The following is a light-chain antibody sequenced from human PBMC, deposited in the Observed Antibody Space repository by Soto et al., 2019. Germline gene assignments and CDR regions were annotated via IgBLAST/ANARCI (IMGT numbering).Light chain of an antibody. Sequence: QSALTQPASVSGSPGQSITISCTGTSSDVGGYNYVSWYQQHPGKAPKLMIYDVSNRPSGVSNRFSGSKSGNTACLTISGLQAEDEADYYCSSYTSSSLHVFGTGTKVTVL. CDR3: SSYTSSSLHV. J-gene: IGLJ1*01. V-gene: IGLV2-14*03. CDR2: DVS. CDR1: SSDVGGYNY.